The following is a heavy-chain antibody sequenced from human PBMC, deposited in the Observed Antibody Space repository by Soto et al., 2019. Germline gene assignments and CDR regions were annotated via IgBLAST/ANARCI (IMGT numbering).Heavy chain of an antibody. V-gene: IGHV3-23*01. D-gene: IGHD5-18*01. CDR2: ITGGGDST. J-gene: IGHJ4*02. CDR3: AKASGSIYGKDYFDY. CDR1: GFTFSRYA. Sequence: EVQLLESGEGLVQPGGSLRLSCAASGFTFSRYAMSWVRQAPGKGLEWVSLITGGGDSTYYADSVKGRFTISRDNSKNTLYLQVNSLRAEDTAVYYCAKASGSIYGKDYFDYWGQGTLVTVSS.